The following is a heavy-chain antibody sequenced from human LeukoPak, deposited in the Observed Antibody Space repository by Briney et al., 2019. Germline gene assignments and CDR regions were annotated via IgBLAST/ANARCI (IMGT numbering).Heavy chain of an antibody. Sequence: GRSLRLSCAASGFTFSSYAMHWVRQAPGKGLEWVAFIRYDGSNKYYADSVKGRFTISRDNSKNTLYLQMNSLRAEDTAVYYCAKDPQAGPRFYFDYWGQGTLVTVSS. CDR1: GFTFSSYA. D-gene: IGHD6-13*01. V-gene: IGHV3-30*02. J-gene: IGHJ4*02. CDR3: AKDPQAGPRFYFDY. CDR2: IRYDGSNK.